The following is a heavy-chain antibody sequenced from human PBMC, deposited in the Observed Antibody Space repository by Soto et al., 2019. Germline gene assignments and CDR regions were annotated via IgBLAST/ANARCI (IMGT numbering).Heavy chain of an antibody. J-gene: IGHJ4*02. D-gene: IGHD1-1*01. CDR3: ATDYKGY. CDR1: TSTFSTYW. V-gene: IGHV3-7*01. CDR2: IKQDGSEI. Sequence: EVQLVESGGGLVQPGGSLRLSCAASTSTFSTYWMSWVRQAPGKGLEWVANIKQDGSEIYYVDYVKGRFTISRDNVKNSLYLQMNSLKTEDTAVDYCATDYKGYWGQGTLVSVSS.